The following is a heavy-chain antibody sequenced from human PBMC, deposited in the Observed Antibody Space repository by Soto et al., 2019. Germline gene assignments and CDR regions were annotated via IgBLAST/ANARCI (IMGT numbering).Heavy chain of an antibody. CDR1: GYSISSGYY. Sequence: PSETLSLTCAVSGYSISSGYYWGWIRQPPGKGLERIGSIYHSGSTYYSPSLKSRVTISVDTSKNQFSLKLSSVTAADTAVYYCAREGGLRYFDWSSNYFDYWGQGTLVTVSS. V-gene: IGHV4-38-2*02. J-gene: IGHJ4*02. CDR2: IYHSGST. CDR3: AREGGLRYFDWSSNYFDY. D-gene: IGHD3-9*01.